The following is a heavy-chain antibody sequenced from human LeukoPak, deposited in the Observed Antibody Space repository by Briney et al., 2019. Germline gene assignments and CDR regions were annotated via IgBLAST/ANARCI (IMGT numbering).Heavy chain of an antibody. Sequence: GRSLTLSCAASGFTFSSYDMHWVRQAPAKGLEWVAVISYDGSNNYYADSVKGRFTISRDNSKNTLYLQMNSLRAEDTAVYYCAKNPSPMVRGVISSLTGYYYYMDVWGKGTTVTVSS. CDR3: AKNPSPMVRGVISSLTGYYYYMDV. V-gene: IGHV3-30*18. D-gene: IGHD3-10*01. CDR1: GFTFSSYD. CDR2: ISYDGSNN. J-gene: IGHJ6*03.